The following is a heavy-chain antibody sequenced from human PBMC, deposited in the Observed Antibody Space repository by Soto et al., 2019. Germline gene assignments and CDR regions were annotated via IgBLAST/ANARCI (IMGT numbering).Heavy chain of an antibody. CDR3: ARALSSGGGL. CDR1: GFTFDDYA. D-gene: IGHD3-10*01. CDR2: VSWNRGNI. V-gene: IGHV3-9*01. Sequence: EVQLVESGGGLVQPGRSLRLSCAASGFTFDDYAMHWVRQAPGKGLEWVSGVSWNRGNIGYADSVKGRFTISRDNAKNFLYLQMNSLGPEDTALYYCARALSSGGGLWGRGTLVTVSS. J-gene: IGHJ2*01.